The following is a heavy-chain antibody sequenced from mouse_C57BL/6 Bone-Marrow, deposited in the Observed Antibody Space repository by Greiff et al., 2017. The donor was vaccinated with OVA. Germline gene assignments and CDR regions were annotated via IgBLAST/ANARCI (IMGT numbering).Heavy chain of an antibody. D-gene: IGHD2-10*01. V-gene: IGHV5-12*01. J-gene: IGHJ3*01. CDR3: ARHAYYAPTWFAY. Sequence: EVQGVESGGGLAQPGGSLKLSCAASGFTFSDYYMYWVRQTPEKRLEWVAYISNGGGSTYYPDTVKGRFTISRDNAKNTLYLQMSRLKSEDTAMYYCARHAYYAPTWFAYWGQGTLVTVSA. CDR1: GFTFSDYY. CDR2: ISNGGGST.